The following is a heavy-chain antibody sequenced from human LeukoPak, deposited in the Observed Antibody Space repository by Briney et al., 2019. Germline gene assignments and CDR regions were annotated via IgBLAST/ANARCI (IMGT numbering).Heavy chain of an antibody. CDR3: VRDSPSGFFDL. CDR1: GFTFSSYW. D-gene: IGHD6-19*01. CDR2: IWYDGSNK. J-gene: IGHJ2*01. Sequence: GGSLRLSCAASGFTFSSYWMAWVRQAPGEGLEWVGVIWYDGSNKYYADSVKGRFTISRDNSKNTLYLQMNSLRAEDTAVYYCVRDSPSGFFDLWGRGTLVTVSS. V-gene: IGHV3-33*08.